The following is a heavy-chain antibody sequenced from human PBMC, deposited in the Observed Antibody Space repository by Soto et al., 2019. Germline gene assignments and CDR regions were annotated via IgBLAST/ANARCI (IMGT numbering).Heavy chain of an antibody. V-gene: IGHV1-58*01. CDR2: IVVGSNNT. CDR1: GFTFTDSA. D-gene: IGHD3-10*01. Sequence: QMQLVQSGPEVKKPGTSVKVSRKASGFTFTDSALQWVRQARGQRLECIGWIVVGSNNTNYAQTFHERVTITRDMSASTVYMEVSSLRSDDTAVYYCATETPSGGMDVWGQGTTVTVSS. CDR3: ATETPSGGMDV. J-gene: IGHJ6*02.